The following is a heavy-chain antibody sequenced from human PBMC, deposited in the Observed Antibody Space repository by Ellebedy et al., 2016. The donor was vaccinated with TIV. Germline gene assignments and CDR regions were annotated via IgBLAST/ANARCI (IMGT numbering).Heavy chain of an antibody. V-gene: IGHV3-30*04. CDR2: ISNDVRNK. Sequence: GESLKISCAASGFTFSSYAMHWVRQAPGKGLEWVALISNDVRNKYYVDYVKGRFTISRDNFQNTLYLQMDSRRAEDTAVYYCARDLSPTGLRGYFHYWGQGTLVTCSS. J-gene: IGHJ1*01. D-gene: IGHD3-10*01. CDR1: GFTFSSYA. CDR3: ARDLSPTGLRGYFHY.